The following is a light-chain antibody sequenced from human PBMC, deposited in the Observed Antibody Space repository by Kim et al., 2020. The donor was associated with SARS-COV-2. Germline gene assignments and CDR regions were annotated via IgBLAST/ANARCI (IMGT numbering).Light chain of an antibody. CDR2: ADD. CDR3: QSYNRDNVI. CDR1: SGSIDAYD. V-gene: IGLV6-57*03. Sequence: GKTVTTSCTRSSGSIDAYDVQWYQQRPGGGPTIGIYADDQRPSGVSDRFSGSIDNSANSASLTISGLRTEDEADYYCQSYNRDNVIFGGGTRLTVL. J-gene: IGLJ2*01.